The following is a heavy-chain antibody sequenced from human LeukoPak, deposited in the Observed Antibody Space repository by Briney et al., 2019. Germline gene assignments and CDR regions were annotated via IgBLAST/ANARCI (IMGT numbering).Heavy chain of an antibody. CDR1: GFTFSSYA. V-gene: IGHV3-30-3*01. CDR3: AKDGLGIAAAGTGYFDL. D-gene: IGHD6-13*01. J-gene: IGHJ2*01. CDR2: ISYDGSNK. Sequence: PGGSLRLSCAASGFTFSSYAMHWARQAPGKGLEWVAVISYDGSNKYYADSVKGRFTISRDNSKNTLYLQMNSLRAEDTAVYYCAKDGLGIAAAGTGYFDLWGRGTLVTVSS.